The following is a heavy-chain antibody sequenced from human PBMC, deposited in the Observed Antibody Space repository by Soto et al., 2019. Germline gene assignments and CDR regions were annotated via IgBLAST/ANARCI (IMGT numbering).Heavy chain of an antibody. CDR3: AKNLNWDDYGDYVKHDAFDI. CDR2: ISWNSGSI. Sequence: EVQLVESGGGLVQPGRSLRLSCAASGFTFDDYAMHWVRQAPGKGLEWVSGISWNSGSIGYADSVKGRFTISRDNAKNSLYLQMNSLRAEDTALYYCAKNLNWDDYGDYVKHDAFDIWGQGTMVTVSS. V-gene: IGHV3-9*01. D-gene: IGHD4-17*01. J-gene: IGHJ3*02. CDR1: GFTFDDYA.